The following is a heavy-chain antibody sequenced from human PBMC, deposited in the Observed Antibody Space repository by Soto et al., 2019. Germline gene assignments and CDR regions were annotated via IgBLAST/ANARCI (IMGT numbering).Heavy chain of an antibody. D-gene: IGHD2-8*02. CDR3: ATRVRGVIHY. CDR1: GGSISSYY. CDR2: ISYSGST. J-gene: IGHJ4*02. V-gene: IGHV4-59*08. Sequence: SETLSLTSTVSGGSISSYYWTWVRRPPGKGLEWIGYISYSGSTEYNPSLKSRFSISIDTSKNQFFLTVTSLTAADAAVYYCATRVRGVIHYWGQG.